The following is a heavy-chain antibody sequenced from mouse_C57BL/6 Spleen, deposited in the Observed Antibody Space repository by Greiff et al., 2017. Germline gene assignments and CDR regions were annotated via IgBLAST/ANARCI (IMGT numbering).Heavy chain of an antibody. Sequence: LVKPGASVKISCTASGYAFSSSWMNWVKQWPGKGLEWIGRIYPGDGDTNYNGKFKGKATLTADKSSSTAYMQLSSLTSEDSAVYFCAREPFITTEVALDYWGQGTTLTVSS. V-gene: IGHV1-82*01. D-gene: IGHD1-1*01. CDR2: IYPGDGDT. J-gene: IGHJ2*01. CDR3: AREPFITTEVALDY. CDR1: GYAFSSSW.